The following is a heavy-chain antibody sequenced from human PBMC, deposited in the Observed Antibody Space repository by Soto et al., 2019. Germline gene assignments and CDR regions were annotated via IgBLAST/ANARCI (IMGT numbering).Heavy chain of an antibody. Sequence: QVQLVQSGAEVKKPGASVKVSCKASGYTFTTYYMHWVRQAPGQGLEWMGIINPSDGSTNYAQRFQGRVTMTRDTSTSTVYMELSSLRSEDTAVYFCAIAGRVPHVFLNHFDYWGQGTLVTVSS. CDR2: INPSDGST. J-gene: IGHJ4*02. CDR1: GYTFTTYY. CDR3: AIAGRVPHVFLNHFDY. D-gene: IGHD3-3*01. V-gene: IGHV1-46*01.